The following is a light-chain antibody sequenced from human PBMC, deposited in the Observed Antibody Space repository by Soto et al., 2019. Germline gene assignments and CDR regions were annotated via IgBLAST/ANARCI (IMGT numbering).Light chain of an antibody. CDR2: AAS. Sequence: DIQMTQSPSSLSASVGDRVTITCLASQSISSYLNWYQKKPXKAPKLXXYAASSLQSGVPSRFSGSGSGTDLTLTISSLQTEDFANYYCQQSYSTPSITFGQGTRLEIK. J-gene: IGKJ5*01. V-gene: IGKV1-39*01. CDR1: QSISSY. CDR3: QQSYSTPSIT.